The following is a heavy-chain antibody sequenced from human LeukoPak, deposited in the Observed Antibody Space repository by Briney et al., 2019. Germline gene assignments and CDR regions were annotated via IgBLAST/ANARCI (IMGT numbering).Heavy chain of an antibody. CDR1: GFTFSSYS. V-gene: IGHV3-21*01. CDR2: ISSSSSYI. D-gene: IGHD3-22*01. Sequence: GGSLRLSCAASGFTFSSYSMNWVRQAPGKGLEWVSSISSSSSYIYYADSVKGRFTISRDNAKNSLYLQMNSLRAEDTAVYYCARADSSGSFVGYWGQGTLVTVSS. CDR3: ARADSSGSFVGY. J-gene: IGHJ4*02.